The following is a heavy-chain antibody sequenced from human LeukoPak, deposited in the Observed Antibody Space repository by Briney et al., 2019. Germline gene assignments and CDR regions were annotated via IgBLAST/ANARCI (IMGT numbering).Heavy chain of an antibody. D-gene: IGHD4-17*01. CDR3: ARGGGTLETSVDPFDY. CDR2: ISGSGGST. CDR1: GFTFSSYA. J-gene: IGHJ4*02. Sequence: GGSLRLSCAASGFTFSSYAMSWVRQAPGKGLEWVSAISGSGGSTYYADSVKGRFTISRDNSKNTLYLQMNSLRAEDTAVYYCARGGGTLETSVDPFDYWGQGTLVTVSS. V-gene: IGHV3-23*01.